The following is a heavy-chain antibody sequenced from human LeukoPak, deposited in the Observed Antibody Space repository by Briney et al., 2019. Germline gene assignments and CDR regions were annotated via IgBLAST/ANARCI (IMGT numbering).Heavy chain of an antibody. D-gene: IGHD6-13*01. CDR2: ISGSRGST. J-gene: IGHJ4*02. CDR1: RVSVSSSTYH. CDR3: AKFGSSSSWIWESGFDY. V-gene: IGHV3-23*01. Sequence: PSETLSLTCTVSRVSVSSSTYHWSWVPQAPAKGLEWVSAISGSRGSTYYADSLKGPFTISRDHSQNTLYLQMNSLRAEDTAVYYCAKFGSSSSWIWESGFDYWGQGTLVTVSS.